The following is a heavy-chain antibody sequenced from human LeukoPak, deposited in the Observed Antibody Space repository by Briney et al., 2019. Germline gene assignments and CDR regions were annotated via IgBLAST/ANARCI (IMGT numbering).Heavy chain of an antibody. V-gene: IGHV3-66*01. CDR1: GFTVSSNY. J-gene: IGHJ4*02. CDR2: IYSGGST. CDR3: AREVYGSGGTYYFDY. D-gene: IGHD3-10*01. Sequence: PGGSLRLSCTVSGFTVSSNYMSWVRQAPGKGLEWVSVIYSGGSTYYADSVKGRFTISRDNSKNTLYLQMNSLRAEDTAVYYCAREVYGSGGTYYFDYWGQGTLVTVSS.